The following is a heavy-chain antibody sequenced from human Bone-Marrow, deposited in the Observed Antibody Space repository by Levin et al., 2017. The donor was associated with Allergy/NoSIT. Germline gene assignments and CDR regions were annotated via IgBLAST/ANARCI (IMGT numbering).Heavy chain of an antibody. Sequence: GGSLRLSCAASGFTFSNYDMHWVRQAPGKGLEWVAVISYDGSNTYYADSVKGQFTISRDNSKNTLFLQMNSLRGEDTAVYYCAKIPVGLTRPGIVARRSEDCWGQGSLVTVSS. CDR1: GFTFSNYD. J-gene: IGHJ4*02. V-gene: IGHV3-30*18. D-gene: IGHD5-12*01. CDR3: AKIPVGLTRPGIVARRSEDC. CDR2: ISYDGSNT.